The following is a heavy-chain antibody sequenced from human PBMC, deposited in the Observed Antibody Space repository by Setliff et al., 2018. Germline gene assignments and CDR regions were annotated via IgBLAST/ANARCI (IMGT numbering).Heavy chain of an antibody. J-gene: IGHJ4*02. CDR2: IYYSGST. Sequence: SETLSLTCTVSGGSISCGDYYWSRIRQPPGKGLEWIGYIYYSGSTYYNPSLKSRVTISVDTSKNQFSLKLSSVTAADTAVYYCVRAGWLAQGGFDYWGQGTLVTVSS. V-gene: IGHV4-30-4*08. CDR3: VRAGWLAQGGFDY. CDR1: GGSISCGDYY. D-gene: IGHD5-12*01.